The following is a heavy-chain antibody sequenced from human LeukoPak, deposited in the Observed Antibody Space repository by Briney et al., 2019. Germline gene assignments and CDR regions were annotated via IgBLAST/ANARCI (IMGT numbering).Heavy chain of an antibody. Sequence: ASVKVSCKASGYTFTSYGISWVRQAPGQGLEWMGWISAYNGHTNYEQKFQGRVTMTTDTSTSTAYMELRSLRSDDTAVYYCARMNGSYQDAFDIWGQGTMVTVSS. D-gene: IGHD1-26*01. CDR2: ISAYNGHT. J-gene: IGHJ3*02. CDR1: GYTFTSYG. V-gene: IGHV1-18*01. CDR3: ARMNGSYQDAFDI.